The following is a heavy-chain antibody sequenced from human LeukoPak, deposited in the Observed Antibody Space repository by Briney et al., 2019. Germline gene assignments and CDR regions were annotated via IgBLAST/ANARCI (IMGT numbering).Heavy chain of an antibody. J-gene: IGHJ4*02. CDR1: GDSISSGYY. CDR2: IYHSGST. D-gene: IGHD2-15*01. V-gene: IGHV4-38-2*01. Sequence: SETLSLTCAVSGDSISSGYYWDWSRQPPGKGLEWIGSIYHSGSTYYKPSLKSRVTISVDMTKNQFSLKLSSVTAADTAVYYCANTPYSLRVSGGSLYYFDYWGQGTLVTVSS. CDR3: ANTPYSLRVSGGSLYYFDY.